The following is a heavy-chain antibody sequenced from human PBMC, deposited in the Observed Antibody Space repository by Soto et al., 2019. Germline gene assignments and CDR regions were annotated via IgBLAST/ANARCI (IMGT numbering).Heavy chain of an antibody. CDR2: ISGSGSST. CDR3: AKDFLGGGYDFRDY. J-gene: IGHJ4*02. Sequence: GGSLRLSCAASGFTFSSYAMSWVRQAPGKGLEWVSAISGSGSSTYYADSVKGRSTISRDNSKNTLYLQMNSLRAEDTAVYYCAKDFLGGGYDFRDYWGQGTLVTVSS. D-gene: IGHD5-12*01. CDR1: GFTFSSYA. V-gene: IGHV3-23*01.